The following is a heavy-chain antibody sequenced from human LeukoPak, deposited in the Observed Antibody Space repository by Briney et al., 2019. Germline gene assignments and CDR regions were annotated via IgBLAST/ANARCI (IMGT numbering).Heavy chain of an antibody. J-gene: IGHJ6*03. D-gene: IGHD3-10*01. V-gene: IGHV4-34*01. CDR2: INHSGST. CDR3: ARGKRYYYGSGSYPYYYMDV. Sequence: SETLSLTCAVYGGSFSGYYWSWIRQPPGKGLEWIGEINHSGSTNYNPSLKSRVTISVDTSKNQFSLKLSSVTAADTAVYYCARGKRYYYGSGSYPYYYMDVWGKGTTVTVSS. CDR1: GGSFSGYY.